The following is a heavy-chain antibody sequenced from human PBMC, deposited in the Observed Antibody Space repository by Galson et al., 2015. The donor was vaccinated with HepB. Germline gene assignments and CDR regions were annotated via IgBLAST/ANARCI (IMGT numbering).Heavy chain of an antibody. Sequence: SVKVSCKASGYTFGAYYMHWVRQVPGQGLEWMGWLNPNTDVTKFAQKFQGRVTMTRDTSVNTAYMELSRLTFDDTAVYYCARTRADFNLLTGYFQTCHFDYWGQGTLVTVSS. CDR3: ARTRADFNLLTGYFQTCHFDY. D-gene: IGHD3-9*01. V-gene: IGHV1-2*02. CDR2: LNPNTDVT. J-gene: IGHJ4*02. CDR1: GYTFGAYY.